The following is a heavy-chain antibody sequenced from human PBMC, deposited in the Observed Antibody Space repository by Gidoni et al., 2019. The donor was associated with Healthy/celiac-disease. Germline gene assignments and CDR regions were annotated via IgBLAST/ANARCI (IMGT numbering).Heavy chain of an antibody. D-gene: IGHD1-26*01. Sequence: QVQLVQSGAEVKKPGASVKVSCKPSGYTFTSYYMHWVRQAPGQGLEWMGRINPSGGSTSYEQKFQGRVTMTRDTSTSTVYMELSSLRSEDTAVYYCARDRGATFIVGHLFVYWGQGTLVTVSS. CDR2: INPSGGST. J-gene: IGHJ4*02. CDR3: ARDRGATFIVGHLFVY. CDR1: GYTFTSYY. V-gene: IGHV1-46*03.